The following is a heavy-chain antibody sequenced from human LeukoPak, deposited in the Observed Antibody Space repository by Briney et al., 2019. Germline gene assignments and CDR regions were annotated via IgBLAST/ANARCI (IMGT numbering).Heavy chain of an antibody. J-gene: IGHJ4*02. CDR3: DKTQHWGFGELFSNFDY. D-gene: IGHD3-10*01. CDR1: GFTFSSYG. V-gene: IGHV3-30*18. CDR2: ISYDGSNK. Sequence: GRSLRLSCAASGFTFSSYGMHWVRQAPGKGLEWVAVISYDGSNKYYADSVKGRFTISRDNSKNTLYLQMNSLRAEDTAVYYRDKTQHWGFGELFSNFDYWGQGTLVTVSS.